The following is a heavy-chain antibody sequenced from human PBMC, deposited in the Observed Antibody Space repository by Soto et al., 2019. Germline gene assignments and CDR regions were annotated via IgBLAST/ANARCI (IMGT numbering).Heavy chain of an antibody. J-gene: IGHJ4*02. CDR2: IKQDGSEK. D-gene: IGHD3-22*01. CDR3: ARASITMIVVVITGDTAVFDY. V-gene: IGHV3-7*01. CDR1: GFTFSSYW. Sequence: PGGSLRLSCAASGFTFSSYWMSWVRQAPGKGLEWVANIKQDGSEKYYVDSVKGRFTISRDNAKNSLYLQMNSLRAEDTAVYYCARASITMIVVVITGDTAVFDYWGQGTPVTVSS.